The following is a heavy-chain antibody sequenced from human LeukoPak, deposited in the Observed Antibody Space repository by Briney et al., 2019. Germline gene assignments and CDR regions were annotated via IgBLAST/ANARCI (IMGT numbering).Heavy chain of an antibody. J-gene: IGHJ4*02. V-gene: IGHV3-9*01. CDR2: ISWNSSSI. CDR3: AKENSGYFDY. Sequence: PGGSLRLSCAASGFTFDDYAMHWVRQAPGKGLEWVSGISWNSSSIGYADSVKGRFTISRDNAKNSLYLQMNSLRAEDTALYYCAKENSGYFDYWGQGTLVTVSS. CDR1: GFTFDDYA. D-gene: IGHD3-10*01.